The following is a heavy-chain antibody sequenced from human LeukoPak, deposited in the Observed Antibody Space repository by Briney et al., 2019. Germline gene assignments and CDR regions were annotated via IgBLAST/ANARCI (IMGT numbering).Heavy chain of an antibody. CDR3: AIATAYCGGDCYPTPY. D-gene: IGHD2-21*01. CDR2: IIPIFGTA. J-gene: IGHJ4*02. V-gene: IGHV1-69*13. Sequence: SVKVSCKASGGTFSSYAISWVRQAPGQGLEWMGGIIPIFGTANYAQKFQGRVTITADESTSTAYMELSSLRSEDTAVYYCAIATAYCGGDCYPTPYWGQGTLVTVSS. CDR1: GGTFSSYA.